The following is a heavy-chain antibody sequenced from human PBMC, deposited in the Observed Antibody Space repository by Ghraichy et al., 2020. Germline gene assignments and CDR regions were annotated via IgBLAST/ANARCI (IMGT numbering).Heavy chain of an antibody. CDR1: GFSLNIFS. Sequence: GGSLRLSCTVSGFSLNIFSMNWVRQAPGKGLEWVSFISSSGTSIYYADSVRGRFTISRDNAKSSVSLQMNGLRAGDTAIYYCARDLGGSYPSHFDRWGQGALVTVSS. CDR2: ISSSGTSI. CDR3: ARDLGGSYPSHFDR. D-gene: IGHD3-10*01. V-gene: IGHV3-21*01. J-gene: IGHJ4*02.